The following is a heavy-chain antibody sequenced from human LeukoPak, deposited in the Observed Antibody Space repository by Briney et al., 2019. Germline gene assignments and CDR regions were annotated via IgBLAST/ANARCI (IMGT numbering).Heavy chain of an antibody. CDR3: ATLGAFDY. Sequence: GGSLRLSCAASGFTFSNYGMHWVRQAPGRGLDWVAVIWNDGSNKYYADSVKGRFIISRDNSNNTLYLQMNSLRAEDTAVYYCATLGAFDYWGQGTLVTVSS. V-gene: IGHV3-33*01. D-gene: IGHD3-10*01. CDR1: GFTFSNYG. CDR2: IWNDGSNK. J-gene: IGHJ4*02.